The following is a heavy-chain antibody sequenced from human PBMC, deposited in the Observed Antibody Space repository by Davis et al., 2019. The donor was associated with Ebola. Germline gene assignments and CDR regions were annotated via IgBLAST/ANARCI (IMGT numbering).Heavy chain of an antibody. J-gene: IGHJ3*01. Sequence: HSQTLSLTCAISGDRVSSGSAGWNWIRQSPSRGLEWLGRTYYTSKWYNDYAVSVKSRIIINTDTSKNQFSLQLKSVTPEDTAVYFCARGWLRTGLDYWGQGTMVIVSS. V-gene: IGHV6-1*01. D-gene: IGHD5-12*01. CDR2: TYYTSKWYN. CDR1: GDRVSSGSAG. CDR3: ARGWLRTGLDY.